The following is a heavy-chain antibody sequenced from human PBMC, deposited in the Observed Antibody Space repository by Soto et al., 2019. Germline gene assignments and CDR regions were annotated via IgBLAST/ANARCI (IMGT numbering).Heavy chain of an antibody. CDR2: INPYRGAT. J-gene: IGHJ6*02. CDR1: GYSFTDYY. D-gene: IGHD1-1*01. CDR3: AREHVRPRTGAMDV. Sequence: ASVKVSCKASGYSFTDYYMHWVRQAPGQGLEWMGWINPYRGATNYAQKFQGRVTMTRDTSISTAYMELSRLRSDDTVVYWCAREHVRPRTGAMDVWGQGTTVTVSS. V-gene: IGHV1-2*02.